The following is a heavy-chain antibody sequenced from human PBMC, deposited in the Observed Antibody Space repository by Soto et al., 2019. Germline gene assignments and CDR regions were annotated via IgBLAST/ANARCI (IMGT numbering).Heavy chain of an antibody. CDR2: ISYDGSNK. Sequence: GGSLRLSCAASGFTFSSYAMHWVRQAPGKGLEWVAVISYDGSNKYYADSVKGRFTISRDNSKNTLYLQMNSLRAEDTAVYYCARDDSSGRLGGAFDYWGQGTLVTVSS. CDR1: GFTFSSYA. J-gene: IGHJ4*02. D-gene: IGHD3-22*01. V-gene: IGHV3-30-3*01. CDR3: ARDDSSGRLGGAFDY.